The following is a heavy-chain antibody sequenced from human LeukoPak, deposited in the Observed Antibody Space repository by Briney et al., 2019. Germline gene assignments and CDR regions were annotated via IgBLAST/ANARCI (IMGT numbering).Heavy chain of an antibody. CDR3: VRHSDSGSYRTYGLDI. Sequence: PSETLSLTCTVSGGSISSNNYYWDWIRQPPGKGLEWIGSISYTGSPYYNPSLKSRVTISVDTSKNQFSLKLSSVTAADTAVYYCVRHSDSGSYRTYGLDIWGPGTMVTVSS. CDR1: GGSISSNNYY. V-gene: IGHV4-39*01. CDR2: ISYTGSP. J-gene: IGHJ3*02. D-gene: IGHD3-10*01.